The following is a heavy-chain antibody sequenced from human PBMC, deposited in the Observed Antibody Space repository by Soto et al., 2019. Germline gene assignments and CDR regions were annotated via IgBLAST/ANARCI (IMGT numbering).Heavy chain of an antibody. CDR1: GFTLSDHY. V-gene: IGHV3-72*01. CDR2: TRNKANGYTT. D-gene: IGHD2-15*01. CDR3: VRGTTCSHQDCYSFAF. J-gene: IGHJ4*02. Sequence: EVQLLESGGGLVQPGGSLRLSCATSGFTLSDHYMDWVRQAPGKGVEWVGRTRNKANGYTTQYAASVKGRFTISRDDSEDSLYLQMNSLKTEDTAVYYCVRGTTCSHQDCYSFAFLGQGTLVTVSS.